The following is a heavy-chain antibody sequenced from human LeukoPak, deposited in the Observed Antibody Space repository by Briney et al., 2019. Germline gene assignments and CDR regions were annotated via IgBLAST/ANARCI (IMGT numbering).Heavy chain of an antibody. CDR1: GGSISSSSYY. J-gene: IGHJ4*02. D-gene: IGHD1-1*01. Sequence: SETLSLTCTVSGGSISSSSYYWGWIRQPPGKGLEWIGSIYYGGSTYYNPSLKSRVTISVDTSKNQFSLKLSSVTAADTAVYYCARHKYNFNYWGQGTLITVSS. CDR3: ARHKYNFNY. CDR2: IYYGGST. V-gene: IGHV4-39*01.